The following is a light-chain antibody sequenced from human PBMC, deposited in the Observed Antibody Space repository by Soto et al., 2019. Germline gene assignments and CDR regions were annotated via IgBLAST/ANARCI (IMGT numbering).Light chain of an antibody. J-gene: IGKJ2*01. V-gene: IGKV3-11*01. CDR1: QSVSSY. CDR3: QQRSNWQT. Sequence: EIVLTQSPATLSLSPGERATLSCRASQSVSSYLAWYQQKPGQAPRLLIYGASNRATGIPARFSGSGSGTDFTLTISSLEPYDFAVYYCQQRSNWQTFGQGTKLEIK. CDR2: GAS.